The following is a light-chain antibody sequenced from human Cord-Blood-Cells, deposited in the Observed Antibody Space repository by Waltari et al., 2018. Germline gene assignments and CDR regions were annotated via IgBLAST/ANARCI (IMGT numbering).Light chain of an antibody. Sequence: AFRMTQSPSSFSASTGDRVTITCRASQGISSYLAWYQQKPGKAPKLLIYAASTLQSGVPSRFSGSGAETDFTLTISCLQSEDFATYYCQQYYSYPPWTFGQGP. CDR3: QQYYSYPPWT. CDR1: QGISSY. CDR2: AAS. V-gene: IGKV1-8*01. J-gene: IGKJ1*01.